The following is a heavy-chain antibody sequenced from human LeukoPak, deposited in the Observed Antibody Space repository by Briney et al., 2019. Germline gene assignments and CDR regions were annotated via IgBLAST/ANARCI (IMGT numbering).Heavy chain of an antibody. D-gene: IGHD6-19*01. CDR3: ARTSGYSSGWYTDYFDY. CDR1: GGSISSGSYY. J-gene: IGHJ4*02. CDR2: IYTSGST. Sequence: SQTLSLTCTVSGGSISSGSYYWSWIRQPAGKGLEWIGRIYTSGSTNYNPSLKSRVTISVDTSKNQFSLKLSSVTAADTAVYYCARTSGYSSGWYTDYFDYWGQGTLVTVSS. V-gene: IGHV4-61*02.